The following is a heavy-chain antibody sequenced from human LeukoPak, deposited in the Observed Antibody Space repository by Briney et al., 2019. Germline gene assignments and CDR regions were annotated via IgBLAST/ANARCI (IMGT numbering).Heavy chain of an antibody. CDR2: IKQDGSQK. CDR1: GFTFSNFW. Sequence: GGSLRLSCAASGFTFSNFWMTWVRQAPGKGLEWVAIIKQDGSQKYYVDSVKGRFTISRDNARNSLYLQMNSLRAEDTAVYYCARCFDIWGQGTMVTVSS. CDR3: ARCFDI. J-gene: IGHJ3*02. V-gene: IGHV3-7*05.